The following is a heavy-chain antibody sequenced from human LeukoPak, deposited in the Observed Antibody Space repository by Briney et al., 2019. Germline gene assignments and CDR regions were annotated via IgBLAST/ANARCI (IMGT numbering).Heavy chain of an antibody. D-gene: IGHD1-7*01. V-gene: IGHV1-2*02. Sequence: ASVKVSCKASGYTFTGYYMHWERQAPGQGLEWMGWINPNSGGTNYAQKFQGRVTMTRDTSISTAYMELSRLRSDDTAVYYCARGNYAVRDWFDPWGQGTLVTVSS. CDR3: ARGNYAVRDWFDP. J-gene: IGHJ5*02. CDR2: INPNSGGT. CDR1: GYTFTGYY.